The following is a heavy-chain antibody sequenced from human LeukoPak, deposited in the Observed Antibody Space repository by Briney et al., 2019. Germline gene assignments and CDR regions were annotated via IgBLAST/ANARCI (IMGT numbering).Heavy chain of an antibody. J-gene: IGHJ4*02. D-gene: IGHD6-13*01. CDR1: GFTFDDYA. V-gene: IGHV3-9*01. Sequence: PGGSLRLSCAGSGFTFDDYAMHWVRQVPGKGLEWVSGIGWNSGSTGHADSVKGRFTISRDNAKNSLFLQMDSLRAEDTALYYCARDEHHLVQGYYFDYWGQGTLVTVSS. CDR2: IGWNSGST. CDR3: ARDEHHLVQGYYFDY.